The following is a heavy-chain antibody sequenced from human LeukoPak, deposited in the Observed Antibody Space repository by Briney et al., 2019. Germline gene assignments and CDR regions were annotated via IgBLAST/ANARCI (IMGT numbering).Heavy chain of an antibody. Sequence: ASVKVSCKASGYTFTSYGISWVRQAPGQGLEWMGWISAYNGNTNYAQKLQGRVTMTTDTSTSTAYMELRSLRSDDTAVYYCARDYYGSGSYYNGDAFDIWGQGTMVTVSS. CDR1: GYTFTSYG. CDR3: ARDYYGSGSYYNGDAFDI. J-gene: IGHJ3*02. V-gene: IGHV1-18*01. CDR2: ISAYNGNT. D-gene: IGHD3-10*01.